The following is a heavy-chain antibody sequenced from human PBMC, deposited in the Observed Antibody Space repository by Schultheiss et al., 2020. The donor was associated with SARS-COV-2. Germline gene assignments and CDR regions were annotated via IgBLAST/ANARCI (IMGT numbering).Heavy chain of an antibody. J-gene: IGHJ6*03. CDR2: IYYSGST. CDR1: GGSIISYY. CDR3: ARVAYPYHYMDV. Sequence: SETLSLTCTVSGGSIISYYWSWIRQPPGKGLEWIGYIYYSGSTNYNPSLKSRVTISVDTSKNQFSLKLSSVTAADTAVYYCARVAYPYHYMDVWGKGTTVTVSS. V-gene: IGHV4-59*01.